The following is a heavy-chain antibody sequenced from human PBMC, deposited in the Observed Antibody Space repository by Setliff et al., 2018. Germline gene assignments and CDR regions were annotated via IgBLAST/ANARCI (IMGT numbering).Heavy chain of an antibody. Sequence: SETLSLTCTVSGGSISSYYWSWIRQPPWKGLEWIGYIYTSGSTNYNPSLKSRVTISLDMSKNQFSLKLSSVTAADTAVYYCARESRFGYSGYDCAFDYWGQGMLVTVSS. D-gene: IGHD5-12*01. CDR2: IYTSGST. J-gene: IGHJ4*02. CDR1: GGSISSYY. CDR3: ARESRFGYSGYDCAFDY. V-gene: IGHV4-4*08.